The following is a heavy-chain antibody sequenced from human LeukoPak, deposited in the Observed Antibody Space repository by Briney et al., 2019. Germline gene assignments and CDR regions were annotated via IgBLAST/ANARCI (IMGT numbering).Heavy chain of an antibody. CDR1: GGSISSHY. V-gene: IGHV4-4*07. J-gene: IGHJ4*02. CDR2: IYTSGST. CDR3: ARWYYYDSSGSYYFDY. D-gene: IGHD3-22*01. Sequence: PSETLSLTCTVSGGSISSHYWSWIRQPAGKGLEWIGRIYTSGSTNYNPSLKSRVSMSVDTSKSQFSLKLSSVTAADTAVYYCARWYYYDSSGSYYFDYWGQGTLVTVSS.